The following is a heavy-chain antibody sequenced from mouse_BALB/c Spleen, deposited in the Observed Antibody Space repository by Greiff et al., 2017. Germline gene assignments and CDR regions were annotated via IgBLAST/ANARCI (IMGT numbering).Heavy chain of an antibody. CDR3: ANYGSRWFAY. CDR2: INSNGGST. Sequence: EVKLMESGGGLVQPGGSLKLSCAASGFTFSSYGMSWVRQTPDKRLELVATINSNGGSTYYPDSVKGRFTISRDNAKNTLYLQMSSLKSEDTAMYYCANYGSRWFAYWGQGTLVTVSA. D-gene: IGHD1-1*01. CDR1: GFTFSSYG. V-gene: IGHV5-6-3*01. J-gene: IGHJ3*01.